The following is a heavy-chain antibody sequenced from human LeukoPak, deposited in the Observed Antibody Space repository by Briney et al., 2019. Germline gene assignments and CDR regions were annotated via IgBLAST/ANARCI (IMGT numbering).Heavy chain of an antibody. CDR1: GFTFRAYW. CDR2: IKQDGSEK. J-gene: IGHJ4*02. Sequence: GGCLRLSRAASGFTFRAYWMSWVRQAPGKGLEWVANIKQDGSEKYYVDSVRGRFTISRDNAKNSLYLQMNSLRVEDTAVYYCARLLVYGSGAEAFDYWGQGTLVTVS. D-gene: IGHD3-10*01. CDR3: ARLLVYGSGAEAFDY. V-gene: IGHV3-7*01.